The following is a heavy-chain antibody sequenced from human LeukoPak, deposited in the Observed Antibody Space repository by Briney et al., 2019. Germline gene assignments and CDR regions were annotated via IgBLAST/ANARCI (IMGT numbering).Heavy chain of an antibody. V-gene: IGHV4-39*02. CDR2: IYDSGST. J-gene: IGHJ4*02. CDR1: GGSIRSSYYY. Sequence: SETLSLTCTVSGGSIRSSYYYWGWIRQPPGKGLEWIGSIYDSGSTYYNPSLKSRVTISVDTSKNRFSLELSSLTAADTAVYYCARESPTNYFDYWGQGTLVTVSS. CDR3: ARESPTNYFDY. D-gene: IGHD1/OR15-1a*01.